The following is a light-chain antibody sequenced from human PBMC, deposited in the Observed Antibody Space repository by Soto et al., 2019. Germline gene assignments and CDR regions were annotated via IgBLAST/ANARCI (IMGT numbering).Light chain of an antibody. Sequence: QSVLTQPPSASGTPGQRVTISCSRSSSNIGSNTVNWYQQLPGTAPKLLIYSNNQRPSGVPDRFSGSKSGTSASLAISGLQSEDEADYYCAAWDDSLNGYVFGTGTKGTVL. CDR2: SNN. J-gene: IGLJ1*01. CDR3: AAWDDSLNGYV. CDR1: SSNIGSNT. V-gene: IGLV1-44*01.